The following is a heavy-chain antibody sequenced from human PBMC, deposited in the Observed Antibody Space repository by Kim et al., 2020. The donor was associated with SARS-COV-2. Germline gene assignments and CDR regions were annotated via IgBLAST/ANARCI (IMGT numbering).Heavy chain of an antibody. D-gene: IGHD6-19*01. CDR2: ITAAVNTT. CDR1: EFPLSTYI. Sequence: GGSLRLSCAASEFPLSTYIMSWFRQAPGKGLEWVSAITAAVNTTFYLASVKGRFTISRDNSKNTLFLQMNGLRVEDTAIYYCAGRLSSAWYDRWGQGTLV. CDR3: AGRLSSAWYDR. V-gene: IGHV3-23*01. J-gene: IGHJ5*02.